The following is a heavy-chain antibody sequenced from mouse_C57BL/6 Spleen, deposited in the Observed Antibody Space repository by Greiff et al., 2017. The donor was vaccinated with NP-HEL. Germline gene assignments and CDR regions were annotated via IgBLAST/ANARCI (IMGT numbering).Heavy chain of an antibody. CDR3: ARTRDFDY. J-gene: IGHJ2*01. CDR1: GYAFSSSW. D-gene: IGHD3-3*01. CDR2: IYPGDGDT. V-gene: IGHV1-82*01. Sequence: QVQLQQSGPELVKPGASVKISCKASGYAFSSSWMNWVKQRPGKGLEWIGRIYPGDGDTNYNGKFKGKATLTADKSSSTAYMQLSSLTSEDSAVDFCARTRDFDYWGQGTTLTVSS.